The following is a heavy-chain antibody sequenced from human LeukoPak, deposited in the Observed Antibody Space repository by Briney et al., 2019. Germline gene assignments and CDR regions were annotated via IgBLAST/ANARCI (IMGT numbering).Heavy chain of an antibody. Sequence: SETLSLTCAVYGGSFSGYYWSWIRQPPGKGLEWIGEINHSGSTNYNPSLKSRVTISVDTSKNQFSLKLSSVTAADTAVYYCARDWRDCYFDYWGQGTLVTVSS. J-gene: IGHJ4*02. CDR2: INHSGST. V-gene: IGHV4-34*01. CDR1: GGSFSGYY. D-gene: IGHD3-3*01. CDR3: ARDWRDCYFDY.